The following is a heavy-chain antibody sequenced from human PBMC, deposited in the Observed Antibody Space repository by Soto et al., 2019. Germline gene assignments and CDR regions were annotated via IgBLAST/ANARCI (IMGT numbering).Heavy chain of an antibody. CDR2: IHYGGGT. V-gene: IGHV4-59*01. J-gene: IGHJ4*02. D-gene: IGHD1-26*01. Sequence: SETLSLTCTVSGGSMSSYYWTWIRQPPGKGLEGIGFIHYGGGTVYNPALRSRVTVTVETPKKQFSLNLSSGTAADTAVYYCVGARYGGVGPTYPESWGRGALVTVSA. CDR1: GGSMSSYY. CDR3: VGARYGGVGPTYPES.